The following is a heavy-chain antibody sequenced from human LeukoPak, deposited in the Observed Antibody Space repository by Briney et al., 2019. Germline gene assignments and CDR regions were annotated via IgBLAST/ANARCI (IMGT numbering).Heavy chain of an antibody. CDR3: ARDGGEGDLYFDH. D-gene: IGHD3-16*01. Sequence: GGSLRLSCAASGFTFDDYAMHWVRQAPGKGLEWVATISWYSGSLVYADSVKGRFTISRDNAKRILYLQMNSLRVEDTASYYCARDGGEGDLYFDHWGPGTLVTVSS. J-gene: IGHJ4*02. CDR1: GFTFDDYA. V-gene: IGHV3-9*01. CDR2: ISWYSGSL.